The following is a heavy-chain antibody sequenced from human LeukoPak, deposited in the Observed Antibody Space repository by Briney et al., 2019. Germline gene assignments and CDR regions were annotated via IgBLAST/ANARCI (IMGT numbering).Heavy chain of an antibody. V-gene: IGHV1-18*01. CDR1: GYTFTSYG. Sequence: ASVKVSCKASGYTFTSYGISWVRRAPGQGLEWMGWISAYNGNTNYAQKLQGRVTMTTDTSTSTAYMELRSLGSDDTAVYYCARDDWREWLLPYYYGMDVWGQGTTVTVSS. J-gene: IGHJ6*02. D-gene: IGHD3-3*01. CDR2: ISAYNGNT. CDR3: ARDDWREWLLPYYYGMDV.